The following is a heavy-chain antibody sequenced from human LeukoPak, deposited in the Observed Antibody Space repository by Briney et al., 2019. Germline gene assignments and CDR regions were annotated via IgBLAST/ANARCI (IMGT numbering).Heavy chain of an antibody. Sequence: SETLSLTCTVSRDSIGSHYWSWIRQPPGKGLEWMGYIFYVGSTNHNPSLKSRVTISVDTSKHQFSLKLNSVTAADTAVYYCARDYYDSRGEAFDIWGQGTMVTVSS. V-gene: IGHV4-59*11. D-gene: IGHD3-22*01. CDR3: ARDYYDSRGEAFDI. J-gene: IGHJ3*02. CDR2: IFYVGST. CDR1: RDSIGSHY.